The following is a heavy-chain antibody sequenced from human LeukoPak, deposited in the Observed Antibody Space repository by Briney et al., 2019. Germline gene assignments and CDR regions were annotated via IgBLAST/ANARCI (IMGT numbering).Heavy chain of an antibody. J-gene: IGHJ4*02. V-gene: IGHV3-74*01. CDR2: INSDGSDT. Sequence: GGSLRLSCAASRFTFSTYWMHWVRQAPGKGLVWVSRINSDGSDTSYADSVKGRFTISRDNAKNTLYLQMTSLRAEDTAVYYCARDSPGPLALDYWGQGTLVTVSS. CDR3: ARDSPGPLALDY. CDR1: RFTFSTYW.